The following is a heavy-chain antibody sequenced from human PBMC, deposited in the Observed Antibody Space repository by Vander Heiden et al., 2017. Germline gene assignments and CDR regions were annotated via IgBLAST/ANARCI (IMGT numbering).Heavy chain of an antibody. CDR1: GFTFDDYA. CDR2: ISWNSGSI. CDR3: AKDMRGWLGPAVDY. V-gene: IGHV3-9*01. J-gene: IGHJ4*02. Sequence: EVQLVESGGGLVQPGRSLRLSCAASGFTFDDYAMHWVRQAPGKGLEWVSGISWNSGSIGYADSVKGRFTISRDNAKNSLYLQMYSLRAEDTALYYCAKDMRGWLGPAVDYWGQGTLVTVSS. D-gene: IGHD5-12*01.